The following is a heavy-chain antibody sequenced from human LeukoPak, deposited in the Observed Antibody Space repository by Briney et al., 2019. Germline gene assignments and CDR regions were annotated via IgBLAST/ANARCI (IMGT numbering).Heavy chain of an antibody. Sequence: SGGSLRLSCAASGFTFSSYSMNWVRQAPGKGLEWVSYISSGSSTIYYADSVKGRFTISRDNAKNSLYLQMNSLRAEDTAVYYCARDGYCSSTSCYVGVDYWGQGTLVTVSS. CDR1: GFTFSSYS. CDR3: ARDGYCSSTSCYVGVDY. D-gene: IGHD2-2*01. J-gene: IGHJ4*01. V-gene: IGHV3-48*04. CDR2: ISSGSSTI.